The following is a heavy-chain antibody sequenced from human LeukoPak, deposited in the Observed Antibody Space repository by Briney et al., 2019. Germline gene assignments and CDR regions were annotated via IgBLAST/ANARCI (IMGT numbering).Heavy chain of an antibody. CDR3: SRLGDYSNSPGAF. Sequence: GGSLRLSCAASGFTLSGSAVHWVRQASGKGLEWVGRIRSKGNNYATAYGASLKGRFTISRDDSTNTAYLHMNGLKTEDTALYYCSRLGDYSNSPGAFWGQGTLVSLSS. D-gene: IGHD4-11*01. V-gene: IGHV3-73*01. CDR1: GFTLSGSA. CDR2: IRSKGNNYAT. J-gene: IGHJ4*02.